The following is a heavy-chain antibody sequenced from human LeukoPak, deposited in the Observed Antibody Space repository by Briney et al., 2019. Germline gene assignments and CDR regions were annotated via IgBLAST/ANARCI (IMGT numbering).Heavy chain of an antibody. CDR2: IYYSGST. CDR3: ARAVTQLPDY. V-gene: IGHV4-59*01. D-gene: IGHD1-1*01. Sequence: SETLSLTCTVSGGSISNYFWTWIRQPPAKGLEWIGYIYYSGSTNYNPSLKSRVTMSVDTSKNQFSLRLSSVTAADTAVYYCARAVTQLPDYWGQGTLVTVSS. CDR1: GGSISNYF. J-gene: IGHJ4*02.